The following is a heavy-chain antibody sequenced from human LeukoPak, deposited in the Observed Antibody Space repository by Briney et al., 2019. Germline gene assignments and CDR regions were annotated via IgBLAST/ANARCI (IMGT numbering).Heavy chain of an antibody. Sequence: SGPALVKPTQPLTLTCTFSGFSLSTSGMCVSWIRQPPGKALEWLARIEWDDDKYYSTSLKTRLTISKDTSKNQVVLTMTNMDPVDTATYYCARGTIFGVVTYPYFDYWGQGTLVTVSS. CDR2: IEWDDDK. J-gene: IGHJ4*02. CDR1: GFSLSTSGMC. D-gene: IGHD3-3*01. V-gene: IGHV2-70*11. CDR3: ARGTIFGVVTYPYFDY.